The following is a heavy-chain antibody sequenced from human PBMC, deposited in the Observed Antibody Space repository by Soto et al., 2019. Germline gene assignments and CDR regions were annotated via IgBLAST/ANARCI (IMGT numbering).Heavy chain of an antibody. D-gene: IGHD4-17*01. CDR2: IWYDGSNK. V-gene: IGHV3-33*01. Sequence: QVQLVESGGGVVQPGRSLRLSCAASGFTFSSYGMHWVRQAPGKGLEWVAVIWYDGSNKYYADSVKGRFTISRDNSKNALYLQMSSLRAEDTFVYYCAREDYGDPYWYFDLWGRGTLVTVSS. J-gene: IGHJ2*01. CDR3: AREDYGDPYWYFDL. CDR1: GFTFSSYG.